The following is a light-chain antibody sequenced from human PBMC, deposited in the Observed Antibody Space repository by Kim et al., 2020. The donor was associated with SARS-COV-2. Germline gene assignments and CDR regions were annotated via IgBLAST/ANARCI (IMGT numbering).Light chain of an antibody. J-gene: IGLJ3*02. CDR1: SSDVGDYDY. Sequence: QSALTQPRSVSGSPGQSVTISCTGTSSDVGDYDYVSWYQQRPGKAPKLMIFDVSKRPSGVPDRFSASKSANTASLTISGLQAEDEADYYCSSYAGRDTWVFGGGTQLTVL. CDR2: DVS. CDR3: SSYAGRDTWV. V-gene: IGLV2-11*01.